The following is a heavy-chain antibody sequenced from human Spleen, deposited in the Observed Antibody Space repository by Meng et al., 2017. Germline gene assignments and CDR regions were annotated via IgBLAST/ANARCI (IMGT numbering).Heavy chain of an antibody. CDR3: ARGRGRGSPNWFDA. CDR2: INYSGTT. CDR1: GRSTRLGSTY. J-gene: IGHJ5*01. Sequence: GQLRGAHPGLMNHSQPLSLSLSVSGRSTRLGSTYGTWIRTHARDGRGCIASINYSGTTTYQPSLKERITQSVDTAKNQFSLKLNSVPAADTAVYYCARGRGRGSPNWFDAWGHGTLVTVSS. V-gene: IGHV4-31*02. D-gene: IGHD3-10*01.